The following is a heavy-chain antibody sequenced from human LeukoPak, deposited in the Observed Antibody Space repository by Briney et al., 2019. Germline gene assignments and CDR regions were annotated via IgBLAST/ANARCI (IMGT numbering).Heavy chain of an antibody. CDR2: IVPIFGTA. D-gene: IGHD1-1*01. CDR1: GGTFSSYA. J-gene: IGHJ4*02. CDR3: ARAGQTGNLALWY. V-gene: IGHV1-69*13. Sequence: GASVKVSCKASGGTFSSYAISWVRQAPGQGLEWMGGIVPIFGTANYAQKFQGRVTITADESTSTAYMELSSLRSEDTAVYYCARAGQTGNLALWYWGQGTLVTVSS.